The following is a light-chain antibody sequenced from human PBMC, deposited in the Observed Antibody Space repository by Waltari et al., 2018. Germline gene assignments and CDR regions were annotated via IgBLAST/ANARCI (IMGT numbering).Light chain of an antibody. J-gene: IGLJ3*02. CDR2: YDG. CDR3: QVWDSSSDPVV. CDR1: NIGSKN. Sequence: SFVLTQPPSVSVAPGKTAQISCVANNIGSKNVHWYQQRPGQAPVVVIYYDGDRPSGIPELVSGSNSVNKPTWTISRVEAGDKADYYCQVWDSSSDPVVFGGGTKLTVL. V-gene: IGLV3-21*04.